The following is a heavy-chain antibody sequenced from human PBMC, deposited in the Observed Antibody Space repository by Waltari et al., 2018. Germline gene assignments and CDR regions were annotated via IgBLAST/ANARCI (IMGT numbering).Heavy chain of an antibody. J-gene: IGHJ3*01. CDR2: MSYSGAT. D-gene: IGHD5-12*01. V-gene: IGHV4-39*01. CDR3: ATYIGASLGTAAFDV. Sequence: AGFSHPHGKGLEWSGTMSYSGATYSSPSRKGRVTISRDTSKNQLPLTLGSVTAADTAVYYCATYIGASLGTAAFDVWGQGTMVTVSS.